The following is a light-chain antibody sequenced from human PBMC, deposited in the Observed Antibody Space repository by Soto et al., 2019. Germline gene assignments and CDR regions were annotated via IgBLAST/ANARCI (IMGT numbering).Light chain of an antibody. CDR2: DAS. CDR3: QQRSDWPIT. J-gene: IGKJ5*01. Sequence: EIVLTQSPATLSLSPGERATLSCRASQSVSRYLAWYQQKPGQAPRLLIYDASNRATGFPARFSGSGSGTDFTLTISSLEPEDFAVYYCQQRSDWPITFGQGTRLEI. V-gene: IGKV3-11*01. CDR1: QSVSRY.